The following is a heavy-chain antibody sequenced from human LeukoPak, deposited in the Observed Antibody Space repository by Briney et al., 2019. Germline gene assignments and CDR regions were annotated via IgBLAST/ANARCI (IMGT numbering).Heavy chain of an antibody. CDR3: AKDQGQWLVRDAFDI. J-gene: IGHJ3*02. V-gene: IGHV3-30-3*01. CDR1: GFTFSSYA. Sequence: GGSLRLSCAASGFTFSSYAMHWVRQAPGKGLEWVAVISYDGSNKYYADSVKGRFTISRDNSKNTLYLQMNSLRAEDTAVYYCAKDQGQWLVRDAFDIWGQGTMVTVSS. D-gene: IGHD6-19*01. CDR2: ISYDGSNK.